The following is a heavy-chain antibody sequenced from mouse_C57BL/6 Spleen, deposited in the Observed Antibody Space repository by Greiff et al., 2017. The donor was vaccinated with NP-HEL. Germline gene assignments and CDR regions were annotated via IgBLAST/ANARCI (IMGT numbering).Heavy chain of an antibody. V-gene: IGHV1-82*01. J-gene: IGHJ4*01. Sequence: VQLQQSGPELVKPGASVKISCKASGYAFSSSWMNWVKQRPGKGLEWIGRIYPGDGDTNYNGKFKGKATLTADKSSSTAYMQLSSLTSEDSAVYFCARDPYYYGSRSYAMDYWGQGTSVTVSS. CDR3: ARDPYYYGSRSYAMDY. CDR1: GYAFSSSW. D-gene: IGHD1-1*01. CDR2: IYPGDGDT.